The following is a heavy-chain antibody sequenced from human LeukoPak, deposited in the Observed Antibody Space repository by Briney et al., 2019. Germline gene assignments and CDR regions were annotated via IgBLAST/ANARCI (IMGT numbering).Heavy chain of an antibody. J-gene: IGHJ2*01. CDR3: ARQGGGFWYFDL. CDR2: IYYSGST. CDR1: GGSISRYY. D-gene: IGHD6-25*01. V-gene: IGHV4-59*08. Sequence: SETLSLTCTVSGGSISRYYWSWIRQPPGKGLEWIGYIYYSGSTNYNPSLKSRVTISVDTSKNQFSLKLSSVTAADTAVYYCARQGGGFWYFDLWGRGTLVTVSS.